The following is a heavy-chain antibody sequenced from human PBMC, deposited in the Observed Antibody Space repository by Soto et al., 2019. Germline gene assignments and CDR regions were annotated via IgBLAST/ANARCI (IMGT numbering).Heavy chain of an antibody. Sequence: PGGSLRLSCAASGFTPSRLSMNWVRQAPGKGLEWISYINSAGSIIYYADSGKGQFTISRDNSKNMFSLQMNSLNAEDTAVYYCAKNPASPGYSSAWGLFDYWGRGTLVTVPQ. V-gene: IGHV3-48*01. CDR1: GFTPSRLS. J-gene: IGHJ4*02. CDR3: AKNPASPGYSSAWGLFDY. D-gene: IGHD6-19*01. CDR2: INSAGSII.